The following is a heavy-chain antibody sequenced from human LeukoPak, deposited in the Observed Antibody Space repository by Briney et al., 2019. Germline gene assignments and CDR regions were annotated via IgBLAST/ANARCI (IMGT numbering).Heavy chain of an antibody. J-gene: IGHJ4*02. CDR1: GFTFSTYA. CDR2: ISHGGDSA. Sequence: GGSLRLSCTASGFTFSTYAMTWVRQAPGKGLEWVSVISHGGDSAWYADSVKGRFTISRDNSKSALFLQMNSLRADDTAIYYCAKGRSGWYEGLDYWGQGILVTVSS. V-gene: IGHV3-23*01. CDR3: AKGRSGWYEGLDY. D-gene: IGHD6-19*01.